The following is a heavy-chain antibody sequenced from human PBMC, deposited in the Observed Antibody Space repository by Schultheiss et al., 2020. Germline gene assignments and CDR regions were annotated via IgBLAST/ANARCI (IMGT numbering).Heavy chain of an antibody. CDR2: ISAGSTTI. Sequence: GGSLRLSCAASGFTFSSYNMNWVRQAPGKGLEWVSYISAGSTTIYYADSVKGRFTISRDNARNSLYLQMNSLRDEDTAVYYCARAMVGVGATPSFDYWGQGTLVTVSS. D-gene: IGHD1-26*01. CDR3: ARAMVGVGATPSFDY. J-gene: IGHJ4*02. CDR1: GFTFSSYN. V-gene: IGHV3-48*02.